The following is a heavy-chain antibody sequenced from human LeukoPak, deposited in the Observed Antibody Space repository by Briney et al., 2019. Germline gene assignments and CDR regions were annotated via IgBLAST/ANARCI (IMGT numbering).Heavy chain of an antibody. J-gene: IGHJ4*02. Sequence: KPGGSLRLSCAASGFTVGSYSMNWVSQAPGRGLEWVSIISSRSSSIYYADSVKGRFTISRDNAKISLYLQMNSLRAEDTAVYYCASFVGGSGSRDYWGQGTLVTVSS. V-gene: IGHV3-21*01. CDR3: ASFVGGSGSRDY. CDR2: ISSRSSSI. CDR1: GFTVGSYS. D-gene: IGHD3-10*01.